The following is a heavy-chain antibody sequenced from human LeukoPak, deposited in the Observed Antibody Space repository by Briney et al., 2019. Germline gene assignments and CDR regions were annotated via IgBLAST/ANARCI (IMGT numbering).Heavy chain of an antibody. V-gene: IGHV5-51*01. CDR1: GYNFTSYL. CDR3: ARRSSTASRYFDF. J-gene: IGHJ4*02. D-gene: IGHD2/OR15-2a*01. CDR2: IYPGDSDT. Sequence: GESLKISGKGFGYNFTSYLIVWVRQMPGKGLEWMGIIYPGDSDTRYSPSFQGQVTISADKSISAAYLQWSSLTASDTAMYYCARRSSTASRYFDFWGQGTLVTVSS.